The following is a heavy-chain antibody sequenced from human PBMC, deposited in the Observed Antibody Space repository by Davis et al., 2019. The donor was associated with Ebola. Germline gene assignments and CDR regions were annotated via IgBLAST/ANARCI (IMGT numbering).Heavy chain of an antibody. CDR1: GYSFISYW. CDR2: IYPGDSDT. V-gene: IGHV5-51*01. J-gene: IGHJ4*02. CDR3: ARQIRSSGYFDY. Sequence: GESLKISCKGSGYSFISYWIGWVSQMPGKGLEWMGIIYPGDSDTRYSPSFQGQVTISADKSISTAYLQWSSLKASDTAMYYRARQIRSSGYFDYWGQGTLVTVSS. D-gene: IGHD6-19*01.